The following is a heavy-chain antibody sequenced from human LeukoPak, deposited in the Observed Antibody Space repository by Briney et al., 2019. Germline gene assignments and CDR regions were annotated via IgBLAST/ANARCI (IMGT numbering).Heavy chain of an antibody. Sequence: SVKVSFKASGGTFSSYAISWVRQAPGQGVEWMGRIIPIFGIANYAQKFQGRVTITADKSTSAAYMELSSLRSEDTGVYYCAREPSPEVVPAATLFDLWGQGTLVTVSS. D-gene: IGHD2-2*01. J-gene: IGHJ5*02. V-gene: IGHV1-69*04. CDR3: AREPSPEVVPAATLFDL. CDR2: IIPIFGIA. CDR1: GGTFSSYA.